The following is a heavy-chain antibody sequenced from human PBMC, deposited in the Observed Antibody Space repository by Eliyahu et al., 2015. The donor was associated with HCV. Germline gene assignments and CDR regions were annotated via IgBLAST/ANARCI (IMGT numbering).Heavy chain of an antibody. J-gene: IGHJ4*02. CDR1: GYXFTYRY. CDR3: ASAGDYGDYVFDY. Sequence: QMQLVQSGAEVKKXGSSVKVSCKASGYXFTYRYLHWVRQAPGQALEWMGWITPFNGNTNYAQKFQDRVTITRDRSMSTAYMELSSLRSEDTAMYYCASAGDYGDYVFDYWGQGTLVTVSS. D-gene: IGHD4-17*01. V-gene: IGHV1-45*02. CDR2: ITPFNGNT.